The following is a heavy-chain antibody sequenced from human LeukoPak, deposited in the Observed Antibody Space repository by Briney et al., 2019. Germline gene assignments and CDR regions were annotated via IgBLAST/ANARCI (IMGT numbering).Heavy chain of an antibody. D-gene: IGHD3-3*01. CDR3: ARASGGYYDPLDY. CDR2: ISYDGTKK. Sequence: GGSLRLSCGVSGFTFRSYDMHWVRQAPGKGLEWVAVISYDGTKKNYADPVKGRFTISRDNSKNTLYLQMNSLRAEDTAVYYCARASGGYYDPLDYWGQGTLVTVSS. CDR1: GFTFRSYD. J-gene: IGHJ4*02. V-gene: IGHV3-30*03.